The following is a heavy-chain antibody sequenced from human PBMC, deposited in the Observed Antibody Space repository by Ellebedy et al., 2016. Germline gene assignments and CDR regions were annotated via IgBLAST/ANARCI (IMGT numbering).Heavy chain of an antibody. V-gene: IGHV1-2*04. CDR3: ARERFGALKGYYGMDV. J-gene: IGHJ6*02. Sequence: ASVKVSXXASGYTFTGYYMRWVRQAPGQGLEWMGWINPNSGGTNYAQKFQGWVTMTRDTSISTAYMELSRLRSDDTAVYYCARERFGALKGYYGMDVWGQGTTVTVSS. CDR2: INPNSGGT. CDR1: GYTFTGYY. D-gene: IGHD3-10*01.